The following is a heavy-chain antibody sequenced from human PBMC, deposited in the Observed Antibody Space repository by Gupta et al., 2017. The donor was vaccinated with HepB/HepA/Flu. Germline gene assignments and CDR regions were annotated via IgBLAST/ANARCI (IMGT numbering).Heavy chain of an antibody. CDR3: AKDIVSSWVAATDYYYYGMDV. D-gene: IGHD2-15*01. V-gene: IGHV3-43*02. CDR2: ISGDGGST. J-gene: IGHJ6*02. CDR1: GFTFDDYA. Sequence: EVQLVESGGGVVQPGGSLRLSCAASGFTFDDYAMPWVRQAPGKGLEWVSLISGDGGSTYYADSVKGRFTISRDNSKNSLYLQMNSLRTEDTALYYCAKDIVSSWVAATDYYYYGMDVWGQGTTVTVSS.